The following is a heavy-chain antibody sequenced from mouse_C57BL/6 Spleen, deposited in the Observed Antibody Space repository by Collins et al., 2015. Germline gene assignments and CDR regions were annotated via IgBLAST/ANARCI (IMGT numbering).Heavy chain of an antibody. V-gene: IGHV1-69*01. Sequence: QVQLQQPGAELVMPGASVKLSCKASGYTFTSYWMHWVKQRPGQGLEWIGEIDPSDSYTNYNQKFKGKSTLTVDKSSSTAYMQLSSLTSEDSAVYYCARSGTTVVDYAMDYWGQGTSVTVSS. D-gene: IGHD1-1*01. CDR3: ARSGTTVVDYAMDY. J-gene: IGHJ4*01. CDR2: IDPSDSYT. CDR1: GYTFTSYW.